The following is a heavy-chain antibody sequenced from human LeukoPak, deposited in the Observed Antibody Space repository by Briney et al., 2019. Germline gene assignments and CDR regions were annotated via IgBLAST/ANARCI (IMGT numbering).Heavy chain of an antibody. CDR1: GFTFSDYY. J-gene: IGHJ4*02. Sequence: PGGSLRLSCAASGFTFSDYYMSWIRQAPGKGLEWVSYISSSGSTIYYADSVKGRFTISRDNSKNTLYLQMNSLRAEDTAVYYCAKSPSSGYFTSDYWGQGTLVTVSS. CDR3: AKSPSSGYFTSDY. CDR2: ISSSGSTI. D-gene: IGHD3-22*01. V-gene: IGHV3-11*01.